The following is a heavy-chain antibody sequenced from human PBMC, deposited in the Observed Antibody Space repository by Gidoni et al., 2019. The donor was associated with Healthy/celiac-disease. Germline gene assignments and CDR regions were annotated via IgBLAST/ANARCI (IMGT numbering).Heavy chain of an antibody. D-gene: IGHD3-22*01. Sequence: EVQLVESGGGLVQPGGSLRLSCSVSGFTFSSYAMPWGRQAPGKGLEYVSAISSNGGSTYYADSVKGRFTISRDNSKNTLYLQMSSLRADDTAVYYCVKSLARITMIVVVIPDFDYWGQGTLVTVSS. CDR3: VKSLARITMIVVVIPDFDY. CDR2: ISSNGGST. J-gene: IGHJ4*02. CDR1: GFTFSSYA. V-gene: IGHV3-64D*09.